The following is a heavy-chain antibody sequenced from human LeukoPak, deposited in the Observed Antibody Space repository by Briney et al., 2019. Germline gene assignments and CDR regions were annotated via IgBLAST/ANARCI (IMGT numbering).Heavy chain of an antibody. CDR3: ARSRYYYDSSSYYGFDY. Sequence: SETLSLTCTVSGGSISSYYWSWIRQPAGKALEWIGRIYTIGNTNYNPALKSLVTMSLDTSKNQFSLKLSSVTAADTAVYSCARSRYYYDSSSYYGFDYWGQGTLVTVSS. D-gene: IGHD3-22*01. V-gene: IGHV4-4*07. J-gene: IGHJ4*02. CDR2: IYTIGNT. CDR1: GGSISSYY.